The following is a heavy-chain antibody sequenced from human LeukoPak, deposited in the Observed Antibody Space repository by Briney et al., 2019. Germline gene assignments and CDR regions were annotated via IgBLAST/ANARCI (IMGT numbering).Heavy chain of an antibody. CDR2: INPNSGGT. D-gene: IGHD5-18*01. CDR1: GYTFTGYY. J-gene: IGHJ4*02. Sequence: VASVKVSCKASGYTFTGYYMHWVGQAPGQGLEWMGWINPNSGGTNYAQKFQGRVTMTRDTSISTAYMELSRLRSDDTAVYYCASRLGSGYSYDFDYWGQGTLVTVSS. CDR3: ASRLGSGYSYDFDY. V-gene: IGHV1-2*02.